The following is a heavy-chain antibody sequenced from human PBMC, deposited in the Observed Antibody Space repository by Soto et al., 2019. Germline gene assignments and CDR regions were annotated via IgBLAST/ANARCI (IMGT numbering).Heavy chain of an antibody. CDR3: APPPMMGHAFGAFDD. D-gene: IGHD3-22*01. J-gene: IGHJ4*02. CDR1: XYSFTSYW. V-gene: IGHV5-10-1*01. Sequence: RGEALKISCKGSXYSFTSYWISWVRQMPGKGLEWMGRIDPSDSYTNYSPSFQGHVTISADKSISTAYLQWSSLKASDTAMYYCAPPPMMGHAFGAFDDRGQGTLVAV. CDR2: IDPSDSYT.